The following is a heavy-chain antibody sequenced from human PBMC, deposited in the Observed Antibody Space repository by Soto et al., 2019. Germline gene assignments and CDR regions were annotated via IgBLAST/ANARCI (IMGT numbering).Heavy chain of an antibody. J-gene: IGHJ4*02. CDR1: GFTFHRYG. V-gene: IGHV3-30*18. CDR2: IIYDGSRQ. D-gene: IGHD2-8*02. Sequence: QVQLVESGGGVVQPGRSLRLSCAASGFTFHRYGLHWVRQAPGKGLEWVAVIIYDGSRQYYADSVKGRFIVSRDNSNNALYLQMNSLRAEDTAVYYCAKEGYCTGAGCPIGSHFDYWGQGALVTVSS. CDR3: AKEGYCTGAGCPIGSHFDY.